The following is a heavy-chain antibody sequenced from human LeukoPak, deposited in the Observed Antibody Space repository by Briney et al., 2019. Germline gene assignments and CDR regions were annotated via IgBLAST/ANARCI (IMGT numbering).Heavy chain of an antibody. CDR3: ARVQQPRLYYFDY. CDR2: ISSSGSAI. J-gene: IGHJ4*02. CDR1: GFTFSSYE. D-gene: IGHD6-13*01. Sequence: GGSLRLSCAASGFTFSSYEMNWVRQAPGKGLEWVSYISSSGSAIYYADSVKGRFTISRDNAKNSLYLQMNSLRAEDTAVYYCARVQQPRLYYFDYWGQGTLVTVSS. V-gene: IGHV3-48*03.